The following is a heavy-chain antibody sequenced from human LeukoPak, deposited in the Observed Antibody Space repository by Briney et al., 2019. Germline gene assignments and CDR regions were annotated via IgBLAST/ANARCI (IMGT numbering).Heavy chain of an antibody. CDR2: INPSGGSI. CDR1: GYTFTSYY. Sequence: GASVKVSCKASGYTFTSYYMHWVRQAPGQGLERMGIINPSGGSINYAQKFQGRVSMTRDTSTSTLYMELSRLRSDDTAVYYCSTLTVAGPNNDGDYWGQGTLVTVSS. J-gene: IGHJ4*02. D-gene: IGHD6-19*01. CDR3: STLTVAGPNNDGDY. V-gene: IGHV1-46*03.